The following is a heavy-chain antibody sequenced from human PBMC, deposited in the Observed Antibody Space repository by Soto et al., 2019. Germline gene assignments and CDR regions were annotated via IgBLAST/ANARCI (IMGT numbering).Heavy chain of an antibody. Sequence: QVQLVQSGAEVKKPGASVKVSCKASGYTFTSYGISWVRQAPGQGLEWMGWISAYNGNTNYAQKLQGRVTMNPDTTTSTAYMELRSLKSDGPAEDFRAREGVRCIEHWGQGTLGTVSS. CDR1: GYTFTSYG. J-gene: IGHJ4*02. CDR3: AREGVRCIEH. V-gene: IGHV1-18*01. D-gene: IGHD3-16*01. CDR2: ISAYNGNT.